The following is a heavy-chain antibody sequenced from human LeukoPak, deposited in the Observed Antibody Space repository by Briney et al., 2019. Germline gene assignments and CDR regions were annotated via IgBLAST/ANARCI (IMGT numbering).Heavy chain of an antibody. Sequence: PSETLSLTCAVYGGSFSGYYWSWIRQPPGKGLEWIGEINHSGSTNYNPSLKSRVTISVDTSKNQFSLKLSSVTAADTAVYYCARGRIQLWLLDYWGQGTLVTVSS. D-gene: IGHD5-18*01. CDR1: GGSFSGYY. CDR2: INHSGST. CDR3: ARGRIQLWLLDY. V-gene: IGHV4-34*01. J-gene: IGHJ4*02.